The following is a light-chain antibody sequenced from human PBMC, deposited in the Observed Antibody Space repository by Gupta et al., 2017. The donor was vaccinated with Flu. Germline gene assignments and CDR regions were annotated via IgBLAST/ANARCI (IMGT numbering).Light chain of an antibody. CDR2: EVR. CDR1: SSEGGGYKY. CDR3: SADAGNNNYV. J-gene: IGLJ1*01. Sequence: LVTISRTGTSSEGGGYKYGYWDQQHPAKATKIMIYEVRKRTSGVPGRFSGSKSGNTASLTVSGPQEEEEADYYCSADAGNNNYVFGTGTKVTVL. V-gene: IGLV2-8*01.